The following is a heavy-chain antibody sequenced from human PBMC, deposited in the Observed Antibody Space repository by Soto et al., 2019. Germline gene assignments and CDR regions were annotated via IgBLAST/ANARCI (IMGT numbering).Heavy chain of an antibody. Sequence: ASVKVSCKASGYTFTSYGISWVRQAPGQGFEWMGWISAYNGNTNYAQKLQGRVTMTKDKSTRTAYMELRGMRSDDTAVYYCARGIFGVVITGFYGMDVWGQGTTVTLSS. D-gene: IGHD3-3*01. CDR2: ISAYNGNT. CDR3: ARGIFGVVITGFYGMDV. CDR1: GYTFTSYG. V-gene: IGHV1-18*04. J-gene: IGHJ6*02.